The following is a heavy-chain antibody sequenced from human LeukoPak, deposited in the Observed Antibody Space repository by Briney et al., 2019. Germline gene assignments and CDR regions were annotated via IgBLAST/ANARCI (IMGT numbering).Heavy chain of an antibody. CDR3: ATVEALGYYDSRLAFDI. V-gene: IGHV1-24*01. Sequence: ASVKVSCRVSGYTLTGLSMHWVRQAPGKGLEWMGGFDPEDGETIYAQKFQGRVTMTEDTPTDTAYMELSSLRSEDTAVYYCATVEALGYYDSRLAFDIWGQGTMVTVSS. D-gene: IGHD3-22*01. CDR2: FDPEDGET. J-gene: IGHJ3*02. CDR1: GYTLTGLS.